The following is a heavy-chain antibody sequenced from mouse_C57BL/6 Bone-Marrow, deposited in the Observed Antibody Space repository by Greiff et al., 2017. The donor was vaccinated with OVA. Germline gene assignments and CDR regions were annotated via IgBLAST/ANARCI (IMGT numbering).Heavy chain of an antibody. Sequence: VQLQQSGPELVKPGDSVKISCKASGYSFTGYFMNWVMQSHGKSLEWIGRINPYNGDTFYNQKFKGKATLTVDKSSSTAHMELRSLTSEDSAVYYYEMNYPFDYWGQGTALTVTA. CDR2: INPYNGDT. CDR1: GYSFTGYF. V-gene: IGHV1-20*01. CDR3: EMNYPFDY. J-gene: IGHJ2*01. D-gene: IGHD2-1*01.